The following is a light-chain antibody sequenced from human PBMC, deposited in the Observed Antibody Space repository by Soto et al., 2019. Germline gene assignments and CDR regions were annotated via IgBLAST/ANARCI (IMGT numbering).Light chain of an antibody. V-gene: IGLV3-21*04. J-gene: IGLJ2*01. CDR3: QVWDSSSDPVV. CDR1: NIGSKS. CDR2: YDS. Sequence: SYELTQPPSVSVAPGKTARITCGGNNIGSKSVHWYQQKPGQAPVLVIYYDSDRPSGIPERFSGSNSGNTATLTISRVEAGDEADSYCQVWDSSSDPVVFGGGTKVTVL.